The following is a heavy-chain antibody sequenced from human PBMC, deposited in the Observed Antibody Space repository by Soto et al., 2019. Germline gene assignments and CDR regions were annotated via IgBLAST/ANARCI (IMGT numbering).Heavy chain of an antibody. Sequence: GGSLRLSCAASGFTFSSYAMHWVRQAPGKGLEWVAAISYDGRNKYYADSVKGRLTISRDNSKNTLYMQMNSQRAEDTAVYYCARPDEARGWYVFYYWGQGTLVTVSS. J-gene: IGHJ4*02. CDR2: ISYDGRNK. CDR1: GFTFSSYA. CDR3: ARPDEARGWYVFYY. V-gene: IGHV3-30-3*01. D-gene: IGHD6-19*01.